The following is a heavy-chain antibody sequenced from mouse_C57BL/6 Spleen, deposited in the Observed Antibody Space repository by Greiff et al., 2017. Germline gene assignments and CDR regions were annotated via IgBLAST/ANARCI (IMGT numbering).Heavy chain of an antibody. Sequence: EVQLQQSGPGLVKPSQSLSLTCSVTGYSITSGYYWNWIRQFPGNKLEWMGYISYDGSNNYNPSLKNRISITRDTSKNQFFLKLNSVTTEDTATYYCARERSQFFGYWGQGTTLTVSS. CDR2: ISYDGSN. J-gene: IGHJ2*01. CDR3: ARERSQFFGY. V-gene: IGHV3-6*01. CDR1: GYSITSGYY.